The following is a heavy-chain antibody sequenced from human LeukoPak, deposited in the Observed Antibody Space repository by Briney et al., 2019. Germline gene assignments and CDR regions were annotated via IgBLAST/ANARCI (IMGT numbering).Heavy chain of an antibody. CDR1: GASISSGSNY. J-gene: IGHJ4*02. CDR2: IHYSGRT. V-gene: IGHV4-39*02. CDR3: VRDLWGAGGTQY. Sequence: SETLSLTCTVSGASISSGSNYWGWIRQPPGKGLEWIGSIHYSGRTYYNPSLKSRVTISVDTSKNQFSLNLSSVTAADTDMYYCVRDLWGAGGTQYWGQGTQVIVSS. D-gene: IGHD6-13*01.